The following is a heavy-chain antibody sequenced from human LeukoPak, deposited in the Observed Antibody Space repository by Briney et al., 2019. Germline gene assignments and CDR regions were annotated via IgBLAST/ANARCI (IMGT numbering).Heavy chain of an antibody. CDR2: INHSGST. CDR1: GGSISSSSYY. J-gene: IGHJ4*02. D-gene: IGHD1-26*01. CDR3: ARGVGATFGN. V-gene: IGHV4-39*07. Sequence: PSETLSLTCTVSGGSISSSSYYWGWIRQPPGKGLEWIGEINHSGSTNYNPSLKSRVTISVDTSKNQFSLKLSSVTAADTAVYYCARGVGATFGNWGQGTLVTVSS.